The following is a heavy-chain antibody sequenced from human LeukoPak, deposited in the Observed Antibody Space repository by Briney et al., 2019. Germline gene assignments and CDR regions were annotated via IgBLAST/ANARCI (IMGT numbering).Heavy chain of an antibody. CDR2: IRSKANSYAT. CDR1: GFTFSSYA. Sequence: PGGSLRLSCAASGFTFSSYAMSWVRQASGKGLEWVGRIRSKANSYATAYAASVKGRFTISRDDSKNTAYLQMNSLKTEDTAVYYCTTRVAAAGTGTHKDPEQDYWGQGTLVTVSS. V-gene: IGHV3-73*01. CDR3: TTRVAAAGTGTHKDPEQDY. D-gene: IGHD6-13*01. J-gene: IGHJ4*02.